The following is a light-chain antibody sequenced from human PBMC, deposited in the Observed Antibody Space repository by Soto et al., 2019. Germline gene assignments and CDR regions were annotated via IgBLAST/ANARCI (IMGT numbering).Light chain of an antibody. V-gene: IGLV2-14*03. CDR2: DVS. CDR3: GSYTSSTYV. Sequence: QSALTQPASVSGSPGQSITISCTGTSSDLGGYNYVSWYQHHPGKAPKLMIYDVSNRPSGVSNRFSGSQSGNTASLTISGLQSEDEADYYCGSYTSSTYVFGTGTKLTVL. J-gene: IGLJ1*01. CDR1: SSDLGGYNY.